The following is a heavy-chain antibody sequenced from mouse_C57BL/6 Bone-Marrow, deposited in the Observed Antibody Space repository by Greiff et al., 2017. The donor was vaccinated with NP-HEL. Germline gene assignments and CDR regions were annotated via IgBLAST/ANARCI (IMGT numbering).Heavy chain of an antibody. D-gene: IGHD1-1*01. Sequence: KQPGAELVRPGSSVKLSCKASGYTFTSYWMDWVKQRPGQGLEWIGNIYPSDSETHYNQKFKDKATLTVDKSSSTAYMQLSSLTSEDSAVYYCARGGYGSTDAYWGQGTLVTVSA. CDR1: GYTFTSYW. V-gene: IGHV1-61*01. CDR3: ARGGYGSTDAY. CDR2: IYPSDSET. J-gene: IGHJ3*01.